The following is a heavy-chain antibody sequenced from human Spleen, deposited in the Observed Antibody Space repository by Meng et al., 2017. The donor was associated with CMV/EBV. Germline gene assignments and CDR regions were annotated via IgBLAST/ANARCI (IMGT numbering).Heavy chain of an antibody. J-gene: IGHJ3*02. CDR2: MNHNSGNT. CDR3: ARQPYDSSGYLYAFDI. D-gene: IGHD3-22*01. Sequence: ASVKVSCKASGYTFTSYDINWVRQATGQGLEWMGWMNHNSGNTGYEQKFQGRVTMTRNTSISTAYMELSSLRSEDTAVYYCARQPYDSSGYLYAFDIWGQGTMVTVSS. CDR1: GYTFTSYD. V-gene: IGHV1-8*01.